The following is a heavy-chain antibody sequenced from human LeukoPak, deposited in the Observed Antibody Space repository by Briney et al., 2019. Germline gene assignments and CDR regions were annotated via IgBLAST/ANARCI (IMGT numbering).Heavy chain of an antibody. CDR3: ARSVGYGDYDYFDY. D-gene: IGHD4-17*01. J-gene: IGHJ4*02. V-gene: IGHV3-30*03. Sequence: GRSLRLSCAASGFTSSSYGMHWVRQAPGKGLEWVAVISYDGSNKYYADSVKGRFTISRDNSKNTLYLQMNSLGAEDTAVYYCARSVGYGDYDYFDYWGQGTLVTVSS. CDR1: GFTSSSYG. CDR2: ISYDGSNK.